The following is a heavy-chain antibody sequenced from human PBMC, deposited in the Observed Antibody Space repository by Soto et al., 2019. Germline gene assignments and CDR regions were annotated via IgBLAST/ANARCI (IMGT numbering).Heavy chain of an antibody. J-gene: IGHJ4*02. CDR1: GGTFSSYT. CDR2: IIPILGIA. CDR3: ANLSSGWYFGY. D-gene: IGHD6-19*01. V-gene: IGHV1-69*02. Sequence: QVQLVQSGAEVKKPGSSVKVSCRASGGTFSSYTISWVRQAPGQGLEWMGRIIPILGIANYAQKFQGRVTITADKSTSTAYMELSSLRSEDTAVYYRANLSSGWYFGYCCQGTLVTVSS.